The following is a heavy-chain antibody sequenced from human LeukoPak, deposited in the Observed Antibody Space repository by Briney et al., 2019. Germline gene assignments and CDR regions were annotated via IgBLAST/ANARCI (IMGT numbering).Heavy chain of an antibody. D-gene: IGHD4-23*01. J-gene: IGHJ6*03. CDR2: ISSSGSTI. CDR1: GFTFSSYW. Sequence: GSLRLSCAASGFTFSSYWMSWVRQAPGKGLEWVSYISSSGSTIYYADSVKGRFTVSRDNAKNSVHLQMNSLRAEDTAVYYCAKGRVNMDVWGKGTTVTVSS. V-gene: IGHV3-48*04. CDR3: AKGRVNMDV.